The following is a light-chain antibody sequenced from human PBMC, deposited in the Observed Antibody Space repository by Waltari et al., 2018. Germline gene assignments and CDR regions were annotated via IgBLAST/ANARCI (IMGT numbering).Light chain of an antibody. CDR3: CSYAGSSTWV. V-gene: IGLV2-23*01. Sequence: QSALTQPASVSGSPGQTITIACTGTSSDVGRSKFVSWYQQHPGKAPKLMVYEDIKRPSGVSDRFSASKSGNTAALTISGLQAEDEADYYCCSYAGSSTWVFGGGTKLTVL. J-gene: IGLJ3*02. CDR2: EDI. CDR1: SSDVGRSKF.